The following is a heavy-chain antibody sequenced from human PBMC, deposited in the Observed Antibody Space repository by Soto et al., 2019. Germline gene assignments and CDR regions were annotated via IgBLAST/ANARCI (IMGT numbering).Heavy chain of an antibody. J-gene: IGHJ6*02. Sequence: QVQLVQSGAEVKKPGASVKVSCKASGYTFTGYYMHWVRQAPGQGLEWMGWINPNSGGTNYAQKLQGWVTMTRDTSISTAYMELSRLRSDDTAVYYCARVGLGLTGTTSYYGMDVWGQGTTVTVSS. CDR3: ARVGLGLTGTTSYYGMDV. CDR1: GYTFTGYY. D-gene: IGHD1-7*01. V-gene: IGHV1-2*04. CDR2: INPNSGGT.